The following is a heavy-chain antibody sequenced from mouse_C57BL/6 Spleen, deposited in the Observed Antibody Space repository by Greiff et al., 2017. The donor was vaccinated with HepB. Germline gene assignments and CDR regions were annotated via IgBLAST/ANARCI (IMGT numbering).Heavy chain of an antibody. CDR2: IDPSDSYT. CDR3: ARRGTVVSYFDV. Sequence: VQLQQSGAELVMPGASVKLSCKASGYTFTSYWMHWVKQRPGQGLEWIGEIDPSDSYTNYNQKFKGKSTLTVDKSSSTAYMQLSSLTSEDSAVYYCARRGTVVSYFDVWGTGTTVTVSS. V-gene: IGHV1-69*01. CDR1: GYTFTSYW. D-gene: IGHD1-1*01. J-gene: IGHJ1*03.